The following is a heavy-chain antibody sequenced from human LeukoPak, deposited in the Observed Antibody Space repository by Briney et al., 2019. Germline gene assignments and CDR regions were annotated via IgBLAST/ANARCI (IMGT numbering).Heavy chain of an antibody. CDR2: ITSTSSYI. CDR1: GFTFSTYN. J-gene: IGHJ4*02. CDR3: ARERTVGATIVFDY. Sequence: PGESLRLSCAASGFTFSTYNMNWVRQAPGKGLEWVSSITSTSSYIYYADSVKGRFTISRDNAKSSLYLQMNSLRDEDTAVYYCARERTVGATIVFDYWGQGTLVTVSS. D-gene: IGHD1-26*01. V-gene: IGHV3-21*01.